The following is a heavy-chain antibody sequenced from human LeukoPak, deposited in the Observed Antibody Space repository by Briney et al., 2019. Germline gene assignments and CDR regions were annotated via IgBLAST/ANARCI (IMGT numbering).Heavy chain of an antibody. Sequence: GGSLRLSCAASGFTFSSYGMHGVRQAPGKGLEWVAVIWYDGSNKYYADSVKGRFTISRDNSKNTLYLQMNSLRAEDTAVYYCAREAAAGTRWFDPWGQGTLVTVSS. CDR2: IWYDGSNK. J-gene: IGHJ5*02. CDR1: GFTFSSYG. D-gene: IGHD6-13*01. CDR3: AREAAAGTRWFDP. V-gene: IGHV3-33*01.